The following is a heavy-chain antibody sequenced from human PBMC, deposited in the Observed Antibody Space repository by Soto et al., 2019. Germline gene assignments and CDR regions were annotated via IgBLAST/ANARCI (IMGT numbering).Heavy chain of an antibody. CDR2: ISYDGSNK. J-gene: IGHJ6*02. Sequence: PCGSLRLSCAASGFTFSSYGMHWVRQAPGQGLEWVAVISYDGSNKYYAASVKGRFTISRDNSKNTLYLQMNSLRAEDTAVYYCDVWLVPSDGTDVWGQGTTVTVSS. V-gene: IGHV3-30*03. D-gene: IGHD6-19*01. CDR1: GFTFSSYG. CDR3: DVWLVPSDGTDV.